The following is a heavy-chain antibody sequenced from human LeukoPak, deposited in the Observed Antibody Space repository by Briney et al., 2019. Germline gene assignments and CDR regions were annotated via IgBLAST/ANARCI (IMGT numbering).Heavy chain of an antibody. D-gene: IGHD3-10*01. CDR2: FDPEDGET. Sequence: GASVKVSCKVSGYTLTELSMHWVRQAPGKGLEWMGGFDPEDGETIYAQKFQGRVTMTEDTSTDTAYMELSSLRSEDTAVYYCATALSPVGSPDFDYWGQGTLVTVSS. V-gene: IGHV1-24*01. CDR3: ATALSPVGSPDFDY. CDR1: GYTLTELS. J-gene: IGHJ4*02.